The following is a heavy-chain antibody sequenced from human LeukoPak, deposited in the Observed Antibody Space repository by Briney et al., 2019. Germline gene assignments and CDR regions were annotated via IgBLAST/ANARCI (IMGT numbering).Heavy chain of an antibody. V-gene: IGHV3-23*01. CDR1: GFSFSHYA. Sequence: PGGSLRHSCAASGFSFSHYAMSWVRQAPGKGLEWVSTLTGSGDRTYYDGSVKGRFTISRDNSKNTLYLQMNSLRAEDTAVYYCAKDPDPRYWYFDLWGRGTLVTVSS. J-gene: IGHJ2*01. CDR2: LTGSGDRT. CDR3: AKDPDPRYWYFDL.